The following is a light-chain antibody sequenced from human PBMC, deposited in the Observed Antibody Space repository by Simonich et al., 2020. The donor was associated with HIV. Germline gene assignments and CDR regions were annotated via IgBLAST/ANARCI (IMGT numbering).Light chain of an antibody. Sequence: QSALTQPASVSGSPGQSITISCPGTSSAVGGYNYVSWYQQHPGKAPKLMIYDVDKRPSGVSNRFSGSKSGNTASLTISGLQAEDEADYYCSSYTTSSTMFGGGTKLTVL. CDR1: SSAVGGYNY. J-gene: IGLJ3*02. CDR2: DVD. V-gene: IGLV2-14*03. CDR3: SSYTTSSTM.